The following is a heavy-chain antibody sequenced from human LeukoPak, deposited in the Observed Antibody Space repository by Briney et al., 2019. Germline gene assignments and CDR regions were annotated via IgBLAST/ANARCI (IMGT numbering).Heavy chain of an antibody. J-gene: IGHJ6*02. D-gene: IGHD6-13*01. V-gene: IGHV1-69*02. CDR3: ASALVSISSSPLRDV. CDR1: GGTFSSYT. CDR2: IIPILGIA. Sequence: ASVNVSCTASGGTFSSYTISWVRQAPGQGLEWMGRIIPILGIANYAQKFQGRVTITADKSTSTAYMELSSLRSEDTAVYYCASALVSISSSPLRDVWGQGTTVTVSS.